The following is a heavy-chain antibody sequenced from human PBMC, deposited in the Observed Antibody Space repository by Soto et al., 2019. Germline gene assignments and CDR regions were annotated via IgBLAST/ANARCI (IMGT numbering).Heavy chain of an antibody. CDR3: AHSALLIVGATSFDY. V-gene: IGHV2-5*02. D-gene: IGHD1-26*01. J-gene: IGHJ4*02. CDR1: GFSLSTSGVG. Sequence: QITLKESGPTLVKPTQTLTLTCTFSGFSLSTSGVGVGWIRQPPGKALEWLALIYWDDDKRHSPSLKSRLTIXMDXSXTQVVLTMTNMDPVDTATYYCAHSALLIVGATSFDYWGQGTLVTVSS. CDR2: IYWDDDK.